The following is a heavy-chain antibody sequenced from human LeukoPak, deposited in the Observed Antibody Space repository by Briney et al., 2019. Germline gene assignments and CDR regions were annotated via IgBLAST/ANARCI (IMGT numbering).Heavy chain of an antibody. J-gene: IGHJ4*02. D-gene: IGHD6-13*01. CDR1: GFTFSSYA. V-gene: IGHV3-30-3*01. Sequence: PGGSLRLSCAASGFTFSSYAMHWVRQAPGKGLEWVAVISYDGSNKYYADSVKGRFTISRDNSKNTLYLQMNSLRAEDTAVYYCARVGIAAAGTEGVYWGQGTLVTVSS. CDR3: ARVGIAAAGTEGVY. CDR2: ISYDGSNK.